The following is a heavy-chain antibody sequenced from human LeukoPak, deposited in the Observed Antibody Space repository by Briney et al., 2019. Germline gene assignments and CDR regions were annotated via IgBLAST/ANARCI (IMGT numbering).Heavy chain of an antibody. CDR2: INSDGSST. Sequence: GGSLRLSCAASGFTFSSYSMNWVRQAPGKGLVWVSRINSDGSSTSYADSVKGRFTISRDNAKNTLYLQMNSLRAEDTAVYYCARVRLANNWFDPWGQGTLVTVSS. J-gene: IGHJ5*02. CDR1: GFTFSSYS. V-gene: IGHV3-74*01. D-gene: IGHD5-12*01. CDR3: ARVRLANNWFDP.